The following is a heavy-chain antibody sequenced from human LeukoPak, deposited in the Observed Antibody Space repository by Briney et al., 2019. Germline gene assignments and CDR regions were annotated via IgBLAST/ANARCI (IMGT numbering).Heavy chain of an antibody. CDR1: GYTLTSYG. D-gene: IGHD1-1*01. CDR2: ISAYNGNT. CDR3: ARDGQRHNNWFDP. V-gene: IGHV1-18*01. J-gene: IGHJ5*02. Sequence: VASVKVSCKASGYTLTSYGISWVRQAPGQGLEWMGWISAYNGNTNYAQKLRGRVTMTTDTSTSTAYMELRSLRSDDTAVYYCARDGQRHNNWFDPWGQGTLVTVSS.